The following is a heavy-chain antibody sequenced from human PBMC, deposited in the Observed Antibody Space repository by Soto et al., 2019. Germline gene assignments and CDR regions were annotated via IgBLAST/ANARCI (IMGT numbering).Heavy chain of an antibody. CDR2: INPYNVNT. CDR1: GYTFTSYG. CDR3: ARDWLGIDY. J-gene: IGHJ4*02. D-gene: IGHD3-10*01. Sequence: QVQLVQSGAEVKKPGASVKVSCKASGYTFTSYGISWVRQAPGQGLECMGWINPYNVNTNYAQKIQGRVTMTTDTSTNTAYMGLRSLRSDDTAVYYCARDWLGIDYWGQGTLVTVSS. V-gene: IGHV1-18*01.